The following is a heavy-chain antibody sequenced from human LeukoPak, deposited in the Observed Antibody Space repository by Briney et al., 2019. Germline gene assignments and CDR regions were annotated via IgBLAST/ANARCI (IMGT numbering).Heavy chain of an antibody. CDR1: GGSISSYY. CDR2: IYYSGST. V-gene: IGHV4-59*08. J-gene: IGHJ5*02. D-gene: IGHD5-18*01. CDR3: ARQRIQLWST. Sequence: SETLSLTCTVSGGSISSYYWSWIRQPPGKGLEWIGYIYYSGSTNYNPSLKSRVTMSVDTSKNQFSLKLSSVTAADTAVYYCARQRIQLWSTWGQGTLVTVSS.